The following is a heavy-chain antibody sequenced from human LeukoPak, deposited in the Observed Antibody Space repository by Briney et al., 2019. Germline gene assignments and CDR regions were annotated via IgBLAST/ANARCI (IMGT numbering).Heavy chain of an antibody. CDR2: ISYDGSNK. V-gene: IGHV3-30*03. Sequence: GGSLRLSCAASGFTFSSYGMHWVRQAPGKGLEWVAVISYDGSNKYYADSVKGRFTISRDNAKNSLYLQMNSLRAEDTAVYYCARSGSGYYYGSGSYIPSYFDYWGQGTLVTVSS. J-gene: IGHJ4*02. CDR3: ARSGSGYYYGSGSYIPSYFDY. CDR1: GFTFSSYG. D-gene: IGHD3-10*01.